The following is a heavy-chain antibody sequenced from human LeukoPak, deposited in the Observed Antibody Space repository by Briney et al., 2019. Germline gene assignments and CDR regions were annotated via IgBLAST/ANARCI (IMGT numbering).Heavy chain of an antibody. Sequence: GGSLRLSCAVSGFTFSSYAMSWVRQAPGKGLERVSAIRDSGGATYYADSVKGRFTISRDNSKNTLYLQMNSLRAEDTAVYYCARDPGRICSGYSCYPDYWGQGTLVTVSS. J-gene: IGHJ4*02. D-gene: IGHD2-2*01. CDR2: IRDSGGAT. V-gene: IGHV3-23*01. CDR1: GFTFSSYA. CDR3: ARDPGRICSGYSCYPDY.